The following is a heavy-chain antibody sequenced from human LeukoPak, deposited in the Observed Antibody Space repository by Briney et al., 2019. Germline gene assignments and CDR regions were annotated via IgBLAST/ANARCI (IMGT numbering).Heavy chain of an antibody. CDR1: GFTFSSYA. CDR3: AKRHGIEGVYQYYKDV. J-gene: IGHJ6*03. V-gene: IGHV3-23*01. CDR2: ISGGGGST. D-gene: IGHD2-21*01. Sequence: GGSLRLSCAASGFTFSSYAMSWVRQAPGKGLEWGSAISGGGGSTYYADSVRGRFTISRDNSKNTLYLQMNSLRAEDTAVYFYAKRHGIEGVYQYYKDVWGKGTTVTVSS.